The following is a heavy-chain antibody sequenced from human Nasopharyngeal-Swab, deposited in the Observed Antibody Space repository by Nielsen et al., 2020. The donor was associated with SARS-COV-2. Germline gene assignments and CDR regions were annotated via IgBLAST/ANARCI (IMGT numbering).Heavy chain of an antibody. Sequence: GGSLRLSCAASGFTFSSYGMHWVRQAAGKGLEWVAVISYDGSNKYYADSVKGRFTISRDNSKNTLYLQMNSLRAEDTAVYYCAKDLDSGYDWGYFDYWGQGTLVTVSS. J-gene: IGHJ4*02. V-gene: IGHV3-30*18. CDR3: AKDLDSGYDWGYFDY. CDR2: ISYDGSNK. D-gene: IGHD5-12*01. CDR1: GFTFSSYG.